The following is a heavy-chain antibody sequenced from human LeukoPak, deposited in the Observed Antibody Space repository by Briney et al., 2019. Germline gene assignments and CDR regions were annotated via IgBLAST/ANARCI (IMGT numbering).Heavy chain of an antibody. CDR3: ARLDSSGYYVDY. D-gene: IGHD3-22*01. CDR2: IYYSGTP. V-gene: IGHV4-59*08. CDR1: GGSISTYS. Sequence: SEALSLTCTVSGGSISTYSWSWIRQPPGKGLEWIGYIYYSGTPNYNSSLKSRVTISVDTSKNQFSLKLSSVTAADTAVYYCARLDSSGYYVDYWGQGTLVTVSS. J-gene: IGHJ4*02.